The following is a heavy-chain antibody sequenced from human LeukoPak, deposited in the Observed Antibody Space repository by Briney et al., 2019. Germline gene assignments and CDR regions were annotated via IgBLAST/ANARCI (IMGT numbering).Heavy chain of an antibody. CDR1: GGSISSSSYY. V-gene: IGHV4-39*01. J-gene: IGHJ4*02. CDR3: ARCPARGYYDFWSGYYTGRYFDY. CDR2: IYYSGST. D-gene: IGHD3-3*01. Sequence: SETLSLTCTVSGGSISSSSYYWGWIRQPPGKGLEWIGSIYYSGSTYYNPSLKSRVTISVDTSKNQFSLKLSSVTAADTAVYYCARCPARGYYDFWSGYYTGRYFDYWGQGTLVTVSS.